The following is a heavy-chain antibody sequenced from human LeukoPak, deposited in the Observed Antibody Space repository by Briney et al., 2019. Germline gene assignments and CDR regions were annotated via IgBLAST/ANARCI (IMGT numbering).Heavy chain of an antibody. CDR1: GGSISSGGYS. CDR2: IYHSGST. V-gene: IGHV4-30-2*01. CDR3: ARDQSDIAAVTPGIFDY. J-gene: IGHJ4*02. D-gene: IGHD6-13*01. Sequence: SETLSLTCAVSGGSISSGGYSWSWIRQPPGKGLEWIGYIYHSGSTYYNPSLKSRVTISVDRSKNQFSLKLSSVTAADTAVYYCARDQSDIAAVTPGIFDYWGQGTLVTVSS.